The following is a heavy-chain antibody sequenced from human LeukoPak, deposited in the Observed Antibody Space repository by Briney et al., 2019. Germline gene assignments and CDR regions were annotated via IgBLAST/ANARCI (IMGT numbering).Heavy chain of an antibody. CDR3: ARGPPFDY. CDR2: INHSGST. J-gene: IGHJ4*02. Sequence: SETLSLTCAVYGGSFSGYYWSWIRQPPGKGLEWIGEINHSGSTNYNPSLRSRVTMSVDTSKNQFSLKLSSVTAADTAVYYCARGPPFDYWGQGTLVTVSS. CDR1: GGSFSGYY. V-gene: IGHV4-34*01.